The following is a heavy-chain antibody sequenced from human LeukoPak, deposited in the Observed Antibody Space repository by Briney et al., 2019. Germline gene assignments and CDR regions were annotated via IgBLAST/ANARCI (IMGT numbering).Heavy chain of an antibody. D-gene: IGHD2-15*01. J-gene: IGHJ4*02. Sequence: TTSQTLSLTCTVSGGSISSGDYYWSWIHQPPGKGLEWIGYIYYSGSTYYNPSLKSRVAISVDTSKNQFSLKLSSVTAADTAVYYCAREQGGSYFDYWGQGTLVTVSS. CDR1: GGSISSGDYY. CDR2: IYYSGST. V-gene: IGHV4-30-4*01. CDR3: AREQGGSYFDY.